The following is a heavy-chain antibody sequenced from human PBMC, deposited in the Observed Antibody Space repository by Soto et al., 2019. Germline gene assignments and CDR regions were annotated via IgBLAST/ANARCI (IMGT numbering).Heavy chain of an antibody. J-gene: IGHJ5*02. CDR1: GGSISSSNW. D-gene: IGHD6-13*01. CDR2: IYHSGST. Sequence: KTSETLSLTCAVSGGSISSSNWWSWVRQPPGKGLEWIGEIYHSGSTNYNPSLKSRVTISVDKSKNQFSLKLSSVTAADTAVYYCARAYIKAAADVENWFDPWGQGTLVTVSS. CDR3: ARAYIKAAADVENWFDP. V-gene: IGHV4-4*02.